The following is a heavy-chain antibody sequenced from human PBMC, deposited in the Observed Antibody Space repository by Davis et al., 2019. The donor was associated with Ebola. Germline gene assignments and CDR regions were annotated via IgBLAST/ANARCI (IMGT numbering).Heavy chain of an antibody. J-gene: IGHJ6*02. CDR3: ARARKPYYYYGMDV. CDR1: GFTFSNYW. CDR2: INTDGTTT. V-gene: IGHV3-74*01. Sequence: GESLKISCAASGFTFSNYWVHWVRLAPGKGPVWVSRINTDGTTTTYADSVKGRFTISRDNAKNTLYLQMNSLRAEDTAVYYCARARKPYYYYGMDVWGQGTTVTVSS.